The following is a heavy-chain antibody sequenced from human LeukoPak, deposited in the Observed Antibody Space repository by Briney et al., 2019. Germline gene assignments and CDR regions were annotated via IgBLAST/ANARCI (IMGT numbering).Heavy chain of an antibody. D-gene: IGHD3-16*02. J-gene: IGHJ4*02. CDR2: IYYSGST. CDR3: ARTDPWQVYRYDY. CDR1: GGSISSYY. Sequence: SETLSLICTVSGGSISSYYWSWIRQPPGKGLEWIGYIYYSGSTNYNPSLKSRVTISVDTSKNHFSLKLTSVTAADTAMYYCARTDPWQVYRYDYWGQGTLVTVSS. V-gene: IGHV4-59*01.